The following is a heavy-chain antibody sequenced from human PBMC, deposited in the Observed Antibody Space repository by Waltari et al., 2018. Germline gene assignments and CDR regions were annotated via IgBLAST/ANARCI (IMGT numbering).Heavy chain of an antibody. D-gene: IGHD3-22*01. J-gene: IGHJ3*02. CDR1: GLTFSSYW. V-gene: IGHV3-7*04. CDR3: ARGLYDSSGYYFDAFDI. Sequence: EVQLVESGGGLVQPGGSLRLSCAAFGLTFSSYWMTWVRQAPGKGLDGVANINQDGSEKYYVGSVKGRFTISRDNAKNSLSLQMNSLRAEDTAVYYCARGLYDSSGYYFDAFDIWGQGTMVTVSS. CDR2: INQDGSEK.